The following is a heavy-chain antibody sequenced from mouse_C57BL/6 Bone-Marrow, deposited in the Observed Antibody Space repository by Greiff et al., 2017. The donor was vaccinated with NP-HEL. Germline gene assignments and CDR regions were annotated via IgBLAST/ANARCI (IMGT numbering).Heavy chain of an antibody. V-gene: IGHV1-26*01. D-gene: IGHD4-1*01. CDR1: GYTFTDYY. CDR3: AFNWAWFAY. Sequence: VQLQQSGPELVKPGASVKISCKASGYTFTDYYMNWVKQSHGKSLEWIGDINPNNGGTSYNQKFKGKATLTVDKSSSTAYMELRSLTSEDSAVYYCAFNWAWFAYWGQGTLVTVSA. CDR2: INPNNGGT. J-gene: IGHJ3*01.